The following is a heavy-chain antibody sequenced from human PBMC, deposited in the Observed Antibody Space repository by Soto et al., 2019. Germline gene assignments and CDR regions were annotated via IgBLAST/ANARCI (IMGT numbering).Heavy chain of an antibody. CDR1: GYTFASYG. Sequence: QVQLVQSGAEVKKPGASVKVSCKASGYTFASYGISWLRQAPGQVLECLGWVSTYSPKTVYDQKFQGSVTMTTDTSTTTSYMELPSLTSNDTAVYYCARDWSGEINIFAESWGPGTLVTVSS. CDR2: VSTYSPKT. CDR3: ARDWSGEINIFAES. J-gene: IGHJ5*02. D-gene: IGHD1-1*01. V-gene: IGHV1-18*01.